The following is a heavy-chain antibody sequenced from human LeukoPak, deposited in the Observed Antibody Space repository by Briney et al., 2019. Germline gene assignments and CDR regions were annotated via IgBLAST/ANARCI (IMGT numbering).Heavy chain of an antibody. Sequence: PSETLSLTCTVSGGSISSYYWSWIRQPPGKGLEWIGYIYYSGSTNYSPSLKSRVTISVDTSKNQFSLKLSSVTAADTAVYYCARTYYYGSGSYYFDYWGQGTLVTVSS. CDR2: IYYSGST. CDR1: GGSISSYY. CDR3: ARTYYYGSGSYYFDY. V-gene: IGHV4-59*01. D-gene: IGHD3-10*01. J-gene: IGHJ4*02.